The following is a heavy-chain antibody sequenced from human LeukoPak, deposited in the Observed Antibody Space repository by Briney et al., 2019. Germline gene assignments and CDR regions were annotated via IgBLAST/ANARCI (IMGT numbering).Heavy chain of an antibody. J-gene: IGHJ6*02. Sequence: GGSLRLSWAASGFTVSDSWMSWARQAGGEGRGWVANMKEDGRAKTYVDCVKGRFTISRDNARNSLYLQMSSLRPEDTAVYYCATYTHWVAGDVWGQGTTVTVSS. CDR3: ATYTHWVAGDV. D-gene: IGHD3-16*01. CDR2: MKEDGRAK. CDR1: GFTVSDSW. V-gene: IGHV3-7*01.